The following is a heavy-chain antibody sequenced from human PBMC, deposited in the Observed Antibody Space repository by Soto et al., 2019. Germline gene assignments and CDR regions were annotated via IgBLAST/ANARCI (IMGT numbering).Heavy chain of an antibody. J-gene: IGHJ5*02. CDR2: VDPEDGET. CDR1: GYTFTDYY. Sequence: EVQLVQSGAEVKKPGATVKISCKVSGYTFTDYYMHWVQQAPGKGLEWMGLVDPEDGETIYAEKFQGRVTITADTSTDTAYMELSSLRSEDTAVYYCATDPRSITGTTRKDWFDPWGQGTLVTVSS. D-gene: IGHD1-7*01. V-gene: IGHV1-69-2*01. CDR3: ATDPRSITGTTRKDWFDP.